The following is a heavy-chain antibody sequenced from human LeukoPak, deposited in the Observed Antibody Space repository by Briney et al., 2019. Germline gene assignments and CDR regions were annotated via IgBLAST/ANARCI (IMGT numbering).Heavy chain of an antibody. CDR2: ISSSGSTI. CDR3: AKDFPYYYDTSGYYHDY. CDR1: GFTFSSYE. D-gene: IGHD3-22*01. Sequence: GGSLRLSCAASGFTFSSYEMNWVRQAPGKGLEWVSYISSSGSTIYYADSVKGRFTISRDNAKNSLYLQVNSLRAEDTAVYYCAKDFPYYYDTSGYYHDYWGRGTLVTVSS. V-gene: IGHV3-48*03. J-gene: IGHJ4*02.